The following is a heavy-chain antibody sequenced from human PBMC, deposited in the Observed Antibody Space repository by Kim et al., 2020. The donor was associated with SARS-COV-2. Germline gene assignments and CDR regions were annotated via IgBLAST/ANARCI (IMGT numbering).Heavy chain of an antibody. V-gene: IGHV3-21*01. J-gene: IGHJ4*02. CDR3: ARDQEFGILTGYYNY. CDR1: GFTFSSYS. Sequence: GGSLRLSCAASGFTFSSYSMNWVRQAPGKGLEWVSSISSSSSYIYYADSVKGRFTISRDNAKNSLYLQMNSLRAEDTAVYYCARDQEFGILTGYYNYWGQGTLVTVSS. D-gene: IGHD3-9*01. CDR2: ISSSSSYI.